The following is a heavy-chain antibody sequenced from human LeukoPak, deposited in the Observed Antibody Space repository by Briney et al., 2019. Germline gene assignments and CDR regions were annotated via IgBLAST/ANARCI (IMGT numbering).Heavy chain of an antibody. Sequence: SQTLSLTCTVSGGSISSGDYYWSWIRQPPGKGLEWIGYIYYSGSTYYNPSLKSRVTISVEPSKNQFCLKLSSVTAADTAVYYCARVYYDILTGPYYFDYWGQGTLVTVSS. CDR2: IYYSGST. CDR1: GGSISSGDYY. D-gene: IGHD3-9*01. V-gene: IGHV4-30-4*01. CDR3: ARVYYDILTGPYYFDY. J-gene: IGHJ4*02.